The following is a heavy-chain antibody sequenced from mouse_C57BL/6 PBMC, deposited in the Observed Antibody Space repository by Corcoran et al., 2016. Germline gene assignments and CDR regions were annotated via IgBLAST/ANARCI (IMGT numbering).Heavy chain of an antibody. J-gene: IGHJ4*01. CDR1: GYTFTDYY. CDR2: IFPGSGST. V-gene: IGHV1-75*01. CDR3: ARSGYYGNPWAMDY. Sequence: QVQLQQSGPELVKPGASVKISCKASGYTFTDYYINWVKQRPGQGLEWIGWIFPGSGSTYYNEKFKGKVTLTVDKSSSTAYMLLSSLTSEDSAVYFCARSGYYGNPWAMDYWGQGTSVTVSS. D-gene: IGHD2-1*01.